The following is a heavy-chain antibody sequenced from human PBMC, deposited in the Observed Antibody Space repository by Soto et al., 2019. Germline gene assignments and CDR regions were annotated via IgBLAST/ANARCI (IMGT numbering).Heavy chain of an antibody. Sequence: QVQLQESGPGLVKPSETLSLTCTVSGGSISSYYWTWIRKPPGKGLEWVGYVYYSGTTYYNPSLQSQVTISVDTSKTQVPLKETSAPAAATAIYYCARAGSTWRYFFDYWGQGSLVTVSS. D-gene: IGHD6-13*01. V-gene: IGHV4-59*01. CDR3: ARAGSTWRYFFDY. CDR1: GGSISSYY. J-gene: IGHJ4*02. CDR2: VYYSGTT.